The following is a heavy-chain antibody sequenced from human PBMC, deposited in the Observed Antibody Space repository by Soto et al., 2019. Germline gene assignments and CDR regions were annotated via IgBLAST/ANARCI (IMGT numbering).Heavy chain of an antibody. D-gene: IGHD6-6*01. CDR1: GYIFIDYW. CDR3: AREVVETSSLWLDP. Sequence: GESLKISCKASGYIFIDYWIGWVRQMPGKGLEWMGIVYPRDSDTRYSPSFQGQVTISADRSTGTAFLQWRSLKASDTAVYYCAREVVETSSLWLDPWGQGTLVTVSS. J-gene: IGHJ5*02. CDR2: VYPRDSDT. V-gene: IGHV5-51*01.